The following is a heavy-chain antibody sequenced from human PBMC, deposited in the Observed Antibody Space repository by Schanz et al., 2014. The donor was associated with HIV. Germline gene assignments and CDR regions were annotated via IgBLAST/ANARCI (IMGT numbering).Heavy chain of an antibody. CDR2: IIPMLGTA. Sequence: QVQLVQSGAAVKKPGSSVTVSCKTSGGTFNSYALNWVRQAPGQGLEWMGGIIPMLGTANYAQKVQGRVTMTTDTSTTTVDMELRSLTSDDTAVYYCASGERTVHDAFDIWGQGTMVTVSS. J-gene: IGHJ3*02. V-gene: IGHV1-69*06. CDR3: ASGERTVHDAFDI. CDR1: GGTFNSYA. D-gene: IGHD4-17*01.